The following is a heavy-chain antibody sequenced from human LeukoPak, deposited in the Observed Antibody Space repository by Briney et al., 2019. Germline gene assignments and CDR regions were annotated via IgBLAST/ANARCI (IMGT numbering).Heavy chain of an antibody. CDR2: MSYSGNT. Sequence: PSETLSLTCTASGGSISGGAYYWSWIRQHPGKGLEWIGYMSYSGNTYYNPSLKSRVTISADTSKNQFSLHLTSVTAADMAVYYCARYGAPFDYWGQGTLVTVSS. J-gene: IGHJ4*02. V-gene: IGHV4-31*03. CDR1: GGSISGGAYY. CDR3: ARYGAPFDY. D-gene: IGHD4-17*01.